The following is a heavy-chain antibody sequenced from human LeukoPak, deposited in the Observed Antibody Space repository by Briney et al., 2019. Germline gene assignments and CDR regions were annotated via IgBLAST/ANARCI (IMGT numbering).Heavy chain of an antibody. Sequence: SETLSLTCTVSGGSISTTSYYWGWIRQPPVKGLEWIGSIHSTGTTDYNPSLKSRVTISVDTSKNQFSLKLSSVTAADTAVYYCARPRDGYNYGGFDYWGQGTLVTVSS. J-gene: IGHJ4*02. D-gene: IGHD5-24*01. CDR1: GGSISTTSYY. V-gene: IGHV4-39*01. CDR3: ARPRDGYNYGGFDY. CDR2: IHSTGTT.